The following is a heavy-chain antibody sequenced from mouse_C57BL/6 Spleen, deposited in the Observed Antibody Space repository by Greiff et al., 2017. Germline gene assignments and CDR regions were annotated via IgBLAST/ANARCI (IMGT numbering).Heavy chain of an antibody. V-gene: IGHV1-4*01. J-gene: IGHJ4*01. D-gene: IGHD2-4*01. Sequence: VQLQQSGAELARPGASVKMSCKASGYTFTSYTMHWVKQRPGQGLEWIGYINPSSGYTKYNQKFKDKATLTADKSSSTAYMQLSSLTSEDSAVYYCARSGDYDDYYAMDYWGKGTSVTVSS. CDR2: INPSSGYT. CDR3: ARSGDYDDYYAMDY. CDR1: GYTFTSYT.